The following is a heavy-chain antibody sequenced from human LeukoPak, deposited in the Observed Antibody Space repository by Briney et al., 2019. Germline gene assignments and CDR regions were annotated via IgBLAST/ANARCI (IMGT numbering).Heavy chain of an antibody. J-gene: IGHJ6*03. V-gene: IGHV1-8*01. Sequence: ASVKVSCKPSGYTFTSYDINWVRQATRQGLERMGWMNPKSGNTGYAQKFQGRVTLTTDESTSTAYMELSSLRSEDTAVYYCARLPIEYSSSYYYMDVWGKGTTVTVSS. CDR2: MNPKSGNT. CDR3: ARLPIEYSSSYYYMDV. CDR1: GYTFTSYD. D-gene: IGHD6-6*01.